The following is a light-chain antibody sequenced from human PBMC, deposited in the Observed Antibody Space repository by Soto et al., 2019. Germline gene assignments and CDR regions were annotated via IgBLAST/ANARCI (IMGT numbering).Light chain of an antibody. CDR1: QSISSW. CDR3: QQNYRNTPWT. CDR2: DAS. J-gene: IGKJ1*01. Sequence: DIQMTQSPSTLSASVGDRVTITCRASQSISSWLAWYQQKPGKAPKLLIYDASSLESGVPSRFSGSGSGTEFALTISSRQPDDFATYYCQQNYRNTPWTFGQGTKVDVK. V-gene: IGKV1-5*01.